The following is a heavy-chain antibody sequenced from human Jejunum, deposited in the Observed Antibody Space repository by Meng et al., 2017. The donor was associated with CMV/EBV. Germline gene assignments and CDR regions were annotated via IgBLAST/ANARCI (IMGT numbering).Heavy chain of an antibody. J-gene: IGHJ4*02. Sequence: LRLVESGGGLVKPGGSLRPACASSVLTFSDHYMTCIGQAPGKGLEWVSYSISRSSYTNHADAVKGRFTISRDNAKNSLYLQMDSLRVEDTAVYYCARWGPSCYADYWGQGTLVTVSS. CDR3: ARWGPSCYADY. V-gene: IGHV3-11*05. CDR1: VLTFSDHY. CDR2: SISRSSYT. D-gene: IGHD2-2*01.